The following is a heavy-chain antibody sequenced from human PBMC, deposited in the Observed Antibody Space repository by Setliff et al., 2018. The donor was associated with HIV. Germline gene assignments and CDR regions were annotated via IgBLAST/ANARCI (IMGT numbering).Heavy chain of an antibody. CDR1: GFTFTGYW. D-gene: IGHD6-6*01. CDR2: INTDGSST. J-gene: IGHJ5*02. V-gene: IGHV3-74*01. CDR3: GRGISARPGAPGNWFDP. Sequence: GGSLRLSCAASGFTFTGYWMHWVRQAPGKGLLWVSRINTDGSSTTYADSVKGRFTISRDNAKKMVYLQMNSLRVEDTAVYYCGRGISARPGAPGNWFDPWGQGTLVTVSS.